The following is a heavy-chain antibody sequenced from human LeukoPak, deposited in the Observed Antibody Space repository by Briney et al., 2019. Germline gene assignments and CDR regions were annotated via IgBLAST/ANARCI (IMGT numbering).Heavy chain of an antibody. V-gene: IGHV3-23*01. CDR3: VREDTPATANY. CDR1: GFNFANHA. D-gene: IGHD2-21*02. J-gene: IGHJ4*02. CDR2: ISGGGDIT. Sequence: GGSLRLSCAASGFNFANHAMSWVRQTPGKGLEWVSAISGGGDITYYAESVTGRFTISRDNSKDTLFLQMHSLRPGDTAVYYCVREDTPATANYWGQGTLVTISS.